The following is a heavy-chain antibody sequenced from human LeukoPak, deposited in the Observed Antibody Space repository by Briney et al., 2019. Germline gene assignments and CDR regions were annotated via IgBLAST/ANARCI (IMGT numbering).Heavy chain of an antibody. D-gene: IGHD4-4*01. CDR1: GYTFTAYY. V-gene: IGHV1-2*02. Sequence: GASVKVSCKASGYTFTAYYMHWVRQAPGQGLVWMGWINPNSGGTNYAQKFQGRVTMTRDTSISTAYMELSRLRSDDTAVYYCARPRGYNNYLDAFDVWGQGTMVTVSS. CDR3: ARPRGYNNYLDAFDV. J-gene: IGHJ3*01. CDR2: INPNSGGT.